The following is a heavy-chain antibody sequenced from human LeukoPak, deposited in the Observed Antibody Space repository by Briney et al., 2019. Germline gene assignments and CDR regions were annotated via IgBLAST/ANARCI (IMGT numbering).Heavy chain of an antibody. CDR2: ISYDGSNK. D-gene: IGHD2-15*01. Sequence: PGGSLRLSCAASGFTFSSYAMHWVRQAPGKGLEWVAVISYDGSNKYYADSVKGRFTISRDNSKNTLYLQMNSLGAEDTAVYYCARDTSALVAAAPYFDYWGQGTLVTVSS. CDR1: GFTFSSYA. CDR3: ARDTSALVAAAPYFDY. J-gene: IGHJ4*02. V-gene: IGHV3-30*04.